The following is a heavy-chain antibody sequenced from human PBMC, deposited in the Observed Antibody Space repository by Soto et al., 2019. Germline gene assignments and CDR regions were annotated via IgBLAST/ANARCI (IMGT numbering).Heavy chain of an antibody. Sequence: GASVKVSCKASGGTFSSYAISWVRQAPGQGLEWMGGIIPIFGTANYAQKFQGRVTITADESTSTAYMELSSLRSEDTAVYYCARDPEYYYDSSGYYPWGQGTLVTVSS. CDR3: ARDPEYYYDSSGYYP. J-gene: IGHJ5*02. CDR1: GGTFSSYA. V-gene: IGHV1-69*13. CDR2: IIPIFGTA. D-gene: IGHD3-22*01.